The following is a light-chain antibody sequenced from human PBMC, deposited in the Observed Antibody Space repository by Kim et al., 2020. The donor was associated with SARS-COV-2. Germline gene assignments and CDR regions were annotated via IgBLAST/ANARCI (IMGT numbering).Light chain of an antibody. CDR3: QHYDRYPYT. CDR2: QAS. CDR1: QRITL. Sequence: LSGSVGDRVTITWRASQRITLLAWYQQRPGKAPELLIYQASTFESGVPSRFNGSGSGTKFSRTISVLQPDDFATYHCQHYDRYPYTFGQGTKLEI. J-gene: IGKJ2*01. V-gene: IGKV1-5*03.